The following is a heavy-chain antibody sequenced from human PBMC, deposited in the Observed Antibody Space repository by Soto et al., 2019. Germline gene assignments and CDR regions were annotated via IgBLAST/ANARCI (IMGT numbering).Heavy chain of an antibody. CDR2: ISGSGDTI. J-gene: IGHJ4*02. CDR1: GFTFSDFY. V-gene: IGHV3-11*04. CDR3: ASIPPSAVGATTEVDY. D-gene: IGHD1-26*01. Sequence: QVQLVESGGGLVKPGGSLRLSCAASGFTFSDFYMTWIRQAPGKGLEWISYISGSGDTIYYADSVKGRFTVSRDNARNSLYLQMNSLRAEDTALYYCASIPPSAVGATTEVDYWGQGTLVTVSS.